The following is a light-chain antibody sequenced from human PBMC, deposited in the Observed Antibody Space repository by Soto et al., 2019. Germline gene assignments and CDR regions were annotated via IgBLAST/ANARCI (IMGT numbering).Light chain of an antibody. Sequence: EIVLTQSPVTLSVSPLERATLCCMASQSVSNNLAWYQQKPGQAPRLLIHGASTRATGIPARFSGSGSGTEFTLTVSSLQSEDIAVYFCQQYNNWPPNFGQGTRLEIK. CDR1: QSVSNN. CDR2: GAS. CDR3: QQYNNWPPN. V-gene: IGKV3-15*01. J-gene: IGKJ5*01.